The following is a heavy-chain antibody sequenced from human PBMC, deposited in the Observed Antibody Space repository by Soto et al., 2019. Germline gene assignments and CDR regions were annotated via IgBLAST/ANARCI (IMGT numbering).Heavy chain of an antibody. CDR3: ASSYYGWGTPYYYGMDF. J-gene: IGHJ6*02. CDR1: GYTFTNYG. D-gene: IGHD3-10*01. CDR2: ISAYNGNT. V-gene: IGHV1-18*01. Sequence: QVQLVQSGAEVKKPGASVKVSCKASGYTFTNYGITWVRQAPGQGLEWMGWISAYNGNTNYAQKLQGRVTMTTDTSTTTAHRELRGSRSDATAVYYCASSYYGWGTPYYYGMDFWGQVTTVTVAS.